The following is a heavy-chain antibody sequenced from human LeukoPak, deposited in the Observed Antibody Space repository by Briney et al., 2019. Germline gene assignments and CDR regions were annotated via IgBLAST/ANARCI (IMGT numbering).Heavy chain of an antibody. J-gene: IGHJ4*02. CDR1: GGSFSGYY. CDR3: AVGPWESDY. D-gene: IGHD1-26*01. Sequence: PSETLSLTCAVYGGSFSGYYWSWIRQPPGKGLEWIGEINHSGSPNYNPSLKSRVTISIDTSKNQFSLKLSPVTAADTAVYYCAVGPWESDYWGQGTLVTVSS. CDR2: INHSGSP. V-gene: IGHV4-34*01.